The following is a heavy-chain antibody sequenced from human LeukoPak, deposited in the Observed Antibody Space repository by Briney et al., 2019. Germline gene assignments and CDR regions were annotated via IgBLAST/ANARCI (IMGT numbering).Heavy chain of an antibody. CDR2: IIPIFGTA. V-gene: IGHV1-69*06. CDR1: GGTFSSYA. CDR3: ARAGLITMVRGVITLPNYYYYYYMDV. J-gene: IGHJ6*03. D-gene: IGHD3-10*01. Sequence: SVKVSCKASGGTFSSYAISWVRQAPGQGLEWMGGIIPIFGTANYAQKFQGRVTITADKSTSTAYMELSSLRSEDTAVYYCARAGLITMVRGVITLPNYYYYYYMDVWGKGTTVTVSS.